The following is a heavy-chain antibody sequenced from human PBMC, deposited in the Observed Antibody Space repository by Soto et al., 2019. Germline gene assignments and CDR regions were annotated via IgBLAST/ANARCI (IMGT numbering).Heavy chain of an antibody. D-gene: IGHD5-18*01. CDR3: AREGSHSYGYDYYYYGMDV. J-gene: IGHJ6*02. V-gene: IGHV1-18*04. CDR1: GYRMSGDV. Sequence: APLKRDWKGAGYRMSGDVGSCGRQAPGQGLEWMGWISAYNGNTNYAQKLQGRVTMTTDTSTSTAYMELRSLRSDDTAVYYCAREGSHSYGYDYYYYGMDVWGQGTTVTVS. CDR2: ISAYNGNT.